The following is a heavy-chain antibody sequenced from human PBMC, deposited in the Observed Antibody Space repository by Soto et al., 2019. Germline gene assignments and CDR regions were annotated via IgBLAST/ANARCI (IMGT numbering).Heavy chain of an antibody. V-gene: IGHV3-30-3*01. CDR2: ISYDGSNK. CDR1: GFTFSSYA. D-gene: IGHD6-19*01. Sequence: QVQLVESGGGVVQPGRSLRLSCAASGFTFSSYAMHWVRHAPGKGLEWVAVISYDGSNKYYADSVKGRFTISRDNSKNTLYLQMNSLRAEDTAVYYCARDSIAVAGALGGNWGQGTLVTVSS. CDR3: ARDSIAVAGALGGN. J-gene: IGHJ4*02.